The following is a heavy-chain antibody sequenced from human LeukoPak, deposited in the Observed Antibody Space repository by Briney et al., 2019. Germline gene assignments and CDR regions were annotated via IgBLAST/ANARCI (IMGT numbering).Heavy chain of an antibody. Sequence: GGSLRLSCAASGFTFSSYAMSWVRQAPGKGLEWVSAISGSGGSTYYADSVKGRFTISRDNSKNTLYLQMNSLRAEDTAVYYCAKKNYYDGSGYYVFDYWGQGTLVTVSS. V-gene: IGHV3-23*01. CDR1: GFTFSSYA. CDR3: AKKNYYDGSGYYVFDY. CDR2: ISGSGGST. J-gene: IGHJ4*02. D-gene: IGHD3-22*01.